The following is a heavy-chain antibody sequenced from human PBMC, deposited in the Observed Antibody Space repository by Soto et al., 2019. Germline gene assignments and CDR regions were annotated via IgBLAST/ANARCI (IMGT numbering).Heavy chain of an antibody. V-gene: IGHV6-1*01. CDR3: ARDKLRFLEWLLLYYYGMDV. J-gene: IGHJ6*02. Sequence: SQTLSLTCAISGDSVSNNSAAWNWIRQSPSRGLEWLGRTYYRSKWYNDYAVSVKGRITINPDTSKNQFSLQLNSVTPEDTAVYYCARDKLRFLEWLLLYYYGMDVWGQGTTVTVS. CDR1: GDSVSNNSAA. D-gene: IGHD3-3*01. CDR2: TYYRSKWYN.